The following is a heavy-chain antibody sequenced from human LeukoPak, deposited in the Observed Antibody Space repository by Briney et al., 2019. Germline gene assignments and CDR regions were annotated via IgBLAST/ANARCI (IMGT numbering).Heavy chain of an antibody. Sequence: SETLSLTXTVSGGSISSYYWSWIRQPAGKGLEWIGRIYTSGSTNYNPSLKSRVTMSVDTSKNQFSLKLSSVTAADTAVYYCARDSDSSGYYLSDAFDIWGQGTMVTVSS. V-gene: IGHV4-4*07. J-gene: IGHJ3*02. CDR2: IYTSGST. D-gene: IGHD3-22*01. CDR3: ARDSDSSGYYLSDAFDI. CDR1: GGSISSYY.